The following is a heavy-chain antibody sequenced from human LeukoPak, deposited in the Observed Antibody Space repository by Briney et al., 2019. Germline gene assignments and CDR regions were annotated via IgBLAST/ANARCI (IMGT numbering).Heavy chain of an antibody. D-gene: IGHD1-20*01. CDR2: IWSDGIGK. V-gene: IGHV3-33*01. Sequence: GRSQSLSCAASGFTLSFYGMHWARQAPGKWREWVADIWSDGIGKYYADSVKGRFTISRDSSKNTVSLQMNSLRAEDTAVYFCARDADVTATYWYFDLWGRGTLVTVSS. J-gene: IGHJ2*01. CDR1: GFTLSFYG. CDR3: ARDADVTATYWYFDL.